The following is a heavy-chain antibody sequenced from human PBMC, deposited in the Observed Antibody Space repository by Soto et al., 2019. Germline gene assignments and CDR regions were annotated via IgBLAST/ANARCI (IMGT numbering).Heavy chain of an antibody. J-gene: IGHJ4*02. CDR3: AKVAYYYDSSGYYYPY. CDR1: GFTFTSSA. V-gene: IGHV1-58*01. D-gene: IGHD3-22*01. Sequence: SVKVSCKASGFTFTSSAVQWVRQARGQRLEWIGWIVVGSGNTNYAQKFQERVTITRDMSTSTAYMELSSLRSEDTAVYYCAKVAYYYDSSGYYYPYWGQGTLVTVSS. CDR2: IVVGSGNT.